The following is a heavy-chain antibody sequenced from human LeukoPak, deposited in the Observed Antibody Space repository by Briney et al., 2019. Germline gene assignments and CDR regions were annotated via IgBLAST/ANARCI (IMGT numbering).Heavy chain of an antibody. CDR2: IIPIFGTA. J-gene: IGHJ5*02. CDR3: ARGIAAAGQNWFDP. V-gene: IGHV1-69*05. D-gene: IGHD6-13*01. Sequence: SVKVSCKASGGTFSSYAISWVRQAPGQGLEWMGGIIPIFGTANYAQKFQGRVTITTDESTSTAYMELSSLRSEDTAVYYCARGIAAAGQNWFDPWGQGTLVIVSS. CDR1: GGTFSSYA.